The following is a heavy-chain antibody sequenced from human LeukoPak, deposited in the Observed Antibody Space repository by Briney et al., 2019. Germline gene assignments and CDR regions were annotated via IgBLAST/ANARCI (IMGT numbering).Heavy chain of an antibody. J-gene: IGHJ4*02. CDR1: GDSTSSDH. D-gene: IGHD1-26*01. CDR2: ISYRGRM. CDR3: VVYIAGGGGRGY. Sequence: SETLSLTCTVSGDSTSSDHWSWVRQPPGKGLDWIGHISYRGRMKYNPSLESRVSISLDTSNNQFSLKLTTLTAADTAVYYCVVYIAGGGGRGYWGQGTLVTVSS. V-gene: IGHV4-59*01.